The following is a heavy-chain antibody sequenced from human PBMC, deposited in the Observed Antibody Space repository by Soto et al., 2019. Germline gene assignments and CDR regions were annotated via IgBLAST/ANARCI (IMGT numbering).Heavy chain of an antibody. J-gene: IGHJ6*02. D-gene: IGHD3-10*01. V-gene: IGHV1-69*12. CDR2: IIPIFGTA. CDR3: ARSGARPGDYYYGMDV. CDR1: GGTFSSCA. Sequence: QVQLVQSGAEVKKPGPSVKVSCKASGGTFSSCAMSWVRQAPGQGLEWMGGIIPIFGTANYAQKFQGRVTITADESTSTAYMELSSLRSEDTAVYYCARSGARPGDYYYGMDVWGQGTTVTVSS.